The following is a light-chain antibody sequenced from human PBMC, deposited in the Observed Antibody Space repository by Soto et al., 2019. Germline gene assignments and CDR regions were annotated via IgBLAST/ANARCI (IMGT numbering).Light chain of an antibody. Sequence: TQSPATLSVSPGDGATLSCRASQSVSSNLAWYQQKPGQAPRLLIYDASNRATGIPARFSGSGSGTDFTLTISSLEPEDFAVYYCQQRTNWPLTFGGGTKVDIK. CDR2: DAS. J-gene: IGKJ4*01. CDR3: QQRTNWPLT. V-gene: IGKV3-11*01. CDR1: QSVSSN.